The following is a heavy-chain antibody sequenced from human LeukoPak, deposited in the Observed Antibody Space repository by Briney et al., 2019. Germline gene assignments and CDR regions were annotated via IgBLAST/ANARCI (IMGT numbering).Heavy chain of an antibody. J-gene: IGHJ5*02. Sequence: GGSLRLSCAASGFTFSSYWMSWVRQAPGKGLEWVANIKQDGSEKYYVDSVKGRFTISRDNAENSLYLQMNSLRAEDTAVYYCARDLRARYCSGGSCYGWFDPWGQGTLVTVSS. CDR1: GFTFSSYW. D-gene: IGHD2-15*01. V-gene: IGHV3-7*01. CDR3: ARDLRARYCSGGSCYGWFDP. CDR2: IKQDGSEK.